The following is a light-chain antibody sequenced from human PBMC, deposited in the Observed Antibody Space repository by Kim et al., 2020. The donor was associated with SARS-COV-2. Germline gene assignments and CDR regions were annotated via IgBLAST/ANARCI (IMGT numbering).Light chain of an antibody. CDR1: QNITRR. V-gene: IGKV1-5*03. CDR3: QQYDTYPWT. Sequence: GDRVTITCRASQNITRRLAWYQRKPGKAPKVLISKASTLESGVPSTFSGSGSGTDFTLTISSLQPDDFATYYCQQYDTYPWTCGQGTKV. J-gene: IGKJ1*01. CDR2: KAS.